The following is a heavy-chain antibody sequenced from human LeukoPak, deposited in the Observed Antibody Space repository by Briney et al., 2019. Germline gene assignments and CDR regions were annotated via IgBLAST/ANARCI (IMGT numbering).Heavy chain of an antibody. CDR1: GFTFSDYW. D-gene: IGHD3-22*01. J-gene: IGHJ4*02. CDR3: TTDGDPMIVVVKPDY. V-gene: IGHV3-15*01. Sequence: GGSLRLSCAASGFTFSDYWMSWVRQAPGKGLEWVGRIKSKTDGGTTDYAAPVKGRFTISRDDSKNTLYLQMNSLKTEDTAVYYCTTDGDPMIVVVKPDYWGQGTLVTVSS. CDR2: IKSKTDGGTT.